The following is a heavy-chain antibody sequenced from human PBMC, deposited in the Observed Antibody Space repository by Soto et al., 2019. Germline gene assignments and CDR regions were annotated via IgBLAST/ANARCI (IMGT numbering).Heavy chain of an antibody. CDR1: GYTFTSYG. Sequence: GASVKVSCKASGYTFTSYGISWVRQAPGQGLEWMGWISAYNGNTNYAQKLQGRVTMTTDTSTSTAYMELRSLRSDDTAVYYCARAVSSNDFWSGYYTGRYYGMDVWGQGTTVTVSS. J-gene: IGHJ6*02. CDR3: ARAVSSNDFWSGYYTGRYYGMDV. D-gene: IGHD3-3*01. CDR2: ISAYNGNT. V-gene: IGHV1-18*04.